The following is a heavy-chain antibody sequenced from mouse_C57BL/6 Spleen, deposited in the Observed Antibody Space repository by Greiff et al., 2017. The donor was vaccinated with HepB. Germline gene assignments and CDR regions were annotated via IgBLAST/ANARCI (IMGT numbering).Heavy chain of an antibody. V-gene: IGHV2-9-1*01. CDR2: IWTGGGT. J-gene: IGHJ4*01. CDR3: ARSHYYYGSSYAMDY. Sequence: VKLVESGPGLVAPSQSLSITCTVSGFSLTSYAISWVRQPPGKGLEWLGVIWTGGGTNYNSALKSRLSISKDNSKSQVFLKMNSLQTDDTARYYCARSHYYYGSSYAMDYWGQGTSVTVSS. CDR1: GFSLTSYA. D-gene: IGHD1-1*01.